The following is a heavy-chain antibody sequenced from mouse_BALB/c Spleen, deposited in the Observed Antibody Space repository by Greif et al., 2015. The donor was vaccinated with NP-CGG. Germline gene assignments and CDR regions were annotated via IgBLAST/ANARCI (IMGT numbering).Heavy chain of an antibody. Sequence: VQLQQSGAELVRPGSSVKISCKASGYAFSSYWMNWVKQRPGQGLEWIGQIYPGDGDTNYNGKFKGKATLTADKSSSTAYMQLSSLTSEDSAVYFCARANDGFSGTYWGQGTSVTVSS. CDR2: IYPGDGDT. V-gene: IGHV1-80*01. J-gene: IGHJ4*01. D-gene: IGHD2-3*01. CDR1: GYAFSSYW. CDR3: ARANDGFSGTY.